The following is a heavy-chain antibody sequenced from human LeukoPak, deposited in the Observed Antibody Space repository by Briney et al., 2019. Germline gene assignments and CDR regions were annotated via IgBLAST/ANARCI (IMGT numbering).Heavy chain of an antibody. Sequence: GGSLRLSCTASGFAFDEHGTSWVRQVPGKGLEWVSGINWSGGSTGYADPLRGRFTIFRDNAKNSLYLQMDSLRAEDTALYYCARAPITSPFYFDYWGQGTLVTVSS. CDR1: GFAFDEHG. J-gene: IGHJ4*02. CDR2: INWSGGST. V-gene: IGHV3-20*04. D-gene: IGHD2-2*01. CDR3: ARAPITSPFYFDY.